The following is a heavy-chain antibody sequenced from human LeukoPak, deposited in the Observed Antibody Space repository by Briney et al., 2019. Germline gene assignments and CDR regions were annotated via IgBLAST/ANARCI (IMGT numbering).Heavy chain of an antibody. Sequence: PGGSLRLSCAASGFTFSSYAMSWVRQAPGKGLEWVSAISGSGGSTYYADSVKGRFTISRDNSKNTLHLQMNSLRAEDTAVYYCAKENPYYYGSGSYFDYWGQGTLVTVSS. CDR1: GFTFSSYA. CDR3: AKENPYYYGSGSYFDY. D-gene: IGHD3-10*01. J-gene: IGHJ4*02. CDR2: ISGSGGST. V-gene: IGHV3-23*01.